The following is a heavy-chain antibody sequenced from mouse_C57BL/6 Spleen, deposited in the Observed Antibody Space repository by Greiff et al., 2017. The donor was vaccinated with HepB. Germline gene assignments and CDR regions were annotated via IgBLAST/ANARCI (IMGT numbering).Heavy chain of an antibody. CDR3: ARARYYGSPWFAY. Sequence: EVQLQESGPGMVKPSQSLSLTCTVTGYSITSGYDWHWIRHFPGNKLEWMGYISYSGSTNYNPSLKSRISITHDTSKNHFFLKLNSVTTEDTATYYCARARYYGSPWFAYWGQGTLVTVSA. J-gene: IGHJ3*01. CDR1: GYSITSGYD. D-gene: IGHD1-1*01. V-gene: IGHV3-1*01. CDR2: ISYSGST.